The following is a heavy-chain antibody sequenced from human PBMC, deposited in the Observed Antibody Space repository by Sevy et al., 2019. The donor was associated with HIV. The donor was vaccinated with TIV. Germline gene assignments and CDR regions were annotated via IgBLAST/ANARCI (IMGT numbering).Heavy chain of an antibody. CDR1: GGSISSSSYY. V-gene: IGHV4-39*01. CDR3: VRQWTAMGTPYYFDY. J-gene: IGHJ4*02. Sequence: SETLSLTCTVSGGSISSSSYYWGWIRQPPGKGLEWIGSIYYSGSTYYNPSHKSRVTISVDTSKNQFSLKLSSVTAADTAVYYCVRQWTAMGTPYYFDYWGQGTLVTVSS. CDR2: IYYSGST. D-gene: IGHD5-18*01.